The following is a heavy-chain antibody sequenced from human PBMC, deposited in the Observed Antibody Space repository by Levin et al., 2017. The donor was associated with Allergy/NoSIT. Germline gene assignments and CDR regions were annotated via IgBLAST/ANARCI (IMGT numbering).Heavy chain of an antibody. J-gene: IGHJ4*02. CDR2: INHSGST. D-gene: IGHD6-6*01. Sequence: SETLSLTCAVYGGSFSGYYWSWIRQPPGKGLEWIGEINHSGSTNYNPSLKSRVTISVDTSKNQFSLKLRSVTAADTAVYSCARGAARHFDYWGQGTLVTVSS. CDR3: ARGAARHFDY. CDR1: GGSFSGYY. V-gene: IGHV4-34*01.